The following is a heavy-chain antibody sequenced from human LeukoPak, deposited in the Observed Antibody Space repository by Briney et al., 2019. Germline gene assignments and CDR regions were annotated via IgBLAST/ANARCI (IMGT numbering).Heavy chain of an antibody. Sequence: GGSLRLSCVASGFTFSNYGMHWVRQSPDKGLEWVTFIPYDGKNKKFADSVKGRFTISRDNSNNTVHLEMNSLRVEDMAVYFCAKDRGWPKAFDFWGQGTMVTVSS. D-gene: IGHD1-26*01. J-gene: IGHJ3*01. CDR1: GFTFSNYG. V-gene: IGHV3-30*02. CDR2: IPYDGKNK. CDR3: AKDRGWPKAFDF.